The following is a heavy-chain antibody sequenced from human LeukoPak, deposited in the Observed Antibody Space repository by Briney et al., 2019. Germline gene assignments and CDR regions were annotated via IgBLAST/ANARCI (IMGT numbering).Heavy chain of an antibody. CDR2: IIPIFGTA. V-gene: IGHV1-69*13. CDR3: ARTLWFGEVRGFNP. D-gene: IGHD3-10*01. CDR1: GGTFSSYA. J-gene: IGHJ5*02. Sequence: SVKVSCKASGGTFSSYAISWVRQAPGQGLEWMGGIIPIFGTANYAQKFQGRVTITADESTSTAYMELSSLRSEDTAVYYCARTLWFGEVRGFNPWGQGTLVTVSS.